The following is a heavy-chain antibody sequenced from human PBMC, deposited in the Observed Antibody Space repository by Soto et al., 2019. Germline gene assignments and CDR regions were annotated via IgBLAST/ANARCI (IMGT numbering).Heavy chain of an antibody. D-gene: IGHD3-16*01. CDR2: INPGTGRA. V-gene: IGHV1-46*01. CDR1: GYWFTSHY. CDR3: ARDHSWQDLVWWFDP. Sequence: QVQLVQSGAEVRKPGASVMVSCKTSGYWFTSHYMHWVRQAPGQGLEWMGTINPGTGRAAYAQKFQGRVTMTRDTSTNTVYMELTSLTSEDTATYYCARDHSWQDLVWWFDPWGQGTLVTVSS. J-gene: IGHJ5*02.